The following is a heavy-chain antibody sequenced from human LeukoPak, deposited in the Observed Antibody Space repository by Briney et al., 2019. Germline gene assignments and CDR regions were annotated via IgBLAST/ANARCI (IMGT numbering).Heavy chain of an antibody. D-gene: IGHD5-12*01. J-gene: IGHJ4*02. CDR1: GFTFSSYW. CDR3: AREGRVSGYDFDC. Sequence: PGGSLRLSCAASGFTFSSYWMHWVRQAPGKGLVWVSRINSDGSSITYADSVKGRFTIPRDKAKNTLYLQMNSLRVEDTAVYYCAREGRVSGYDFDCWGQGTLVTVSS. CDR2: INSDGSSI. V-gene: IGHV3-74*03.